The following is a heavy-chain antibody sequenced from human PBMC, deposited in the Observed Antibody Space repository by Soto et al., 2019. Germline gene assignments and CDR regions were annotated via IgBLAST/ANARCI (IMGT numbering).Heavy chain of an antibody. J-gene: IGHJ5*02. D-gene: IGHD3-16*02. CDR3: ARMGLHLGELSRNWFDP. CDR2: IYYSGST. Sequence: SETLSLTCTVSGGSISSGGYYWSWIPQHPGKGLEWIGYIYYSGSTYYNPSLKSRVTISLDTSKNQFSLEVRSVTAADTAVYYCARMGLHLGELSRNWFDPWGQGSLVTVSS. V-gene: IGHV4-31*03. CDR1: GGSISSGGYY.